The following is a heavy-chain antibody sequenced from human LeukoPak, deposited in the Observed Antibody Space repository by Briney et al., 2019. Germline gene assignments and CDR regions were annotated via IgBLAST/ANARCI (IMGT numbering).Heavy chain of an antibody. D-gene: IGHD6-19*01. Sequence: GGSLRLSCAASGFTFSSNYMSWVRQAPGKGLEWVSVIYSGGSTYYADSVKGRFTISRDNSKNTLYLQMNSLRAEDTAVYYCAKDYTRIAVAAIFDYWGQGTLVTVSS. J-gene: IGHJ4*02. CDR2: IYSGGST. CDR1: GFTFSSNY. V-gene: IGHV3-53*01. CDR3: AKDYTRIAVAAIFDY.